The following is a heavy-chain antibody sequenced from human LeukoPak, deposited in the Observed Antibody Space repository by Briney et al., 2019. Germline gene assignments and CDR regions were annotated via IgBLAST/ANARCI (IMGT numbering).Heavy chain of an antibody. J-gene: IGHJ4*02. Sequence: GGSLRLSCSASGCDFDAHGMSWVRQVPGKGLEWVSGINWSGGSTGYADPMRGRITISRDNAKNSLYLQMDSLRAEDTALYYCARAPITSPFYFDYWGQGTLVTVSS. CDR1: GCDFDAHG. CDR3: ARAPITSPFYFDY. V-gene: IGHV3-20*04. CDR2: INWSGGST. D-gene: IGHD2-2*01.